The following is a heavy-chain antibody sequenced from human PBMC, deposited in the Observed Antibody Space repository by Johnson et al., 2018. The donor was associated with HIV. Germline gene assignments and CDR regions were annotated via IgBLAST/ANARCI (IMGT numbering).Heavy chain of an antibody. V-gene: IGHV3-30-3*01. CDR3: ARGRRPWELHGFNAFDT. D-gene: IGHD1-26*01. J-gene: IGHJ3*02. CDR2: ISYDGRNK. CDR1: GFTFSSYP. Sequence: QVQLVESGGGVVQPGRSPRLACAASGFTFSSYPMHWVRQAPGKGLEWVAVISYDGRNKYYADSVKGRFTISRDNSKNTLYLQMNSLRVEDTAVYHCARGRRPWELHGFNAFDTWGQGTMVIVSS.